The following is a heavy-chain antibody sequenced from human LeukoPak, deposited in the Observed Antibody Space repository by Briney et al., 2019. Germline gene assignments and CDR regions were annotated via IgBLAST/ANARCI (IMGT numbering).Heavy chain of an antibody. CDR2: ISYDGGNK. V-gene: IGHV3-30*18. CDR1: GFTFSSYG. J-gene: IGHJ4*02. Sequence: GGSLRLSCAASGFTFSSYGMHWVRQAPGKGLEWVAVISYDGGNKYYADSVKGRFTISRDNSKNTLYLQMNSLRAEDTAVYYCAEQEGAQQLVYYFDYWGQGTLVTVSS. CDR3: AEQEGAQQLVYYFDY. D-gene: IGHD6-13*01.